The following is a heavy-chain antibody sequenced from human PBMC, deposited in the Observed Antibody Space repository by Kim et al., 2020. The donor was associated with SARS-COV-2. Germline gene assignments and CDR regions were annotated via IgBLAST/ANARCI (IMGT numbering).Heavy chain of an antibody. V-gene: IGHV1-46*01. CDR1: GYTFTTYY. J-gene: IGHJ6*02. Sequence: ASVKVSCKASGYTFTTYYIHWVRQAPGQGLEWMGIINPNDDSTSYAQKFQGRVTMTRDTSTSTVYMELSSLRSEDTAVYYCTRSVLRFFDWLFYGMDVWVQGTAVTVSS. CDR2: INPNDDST. D-gene: IGHD3-9*01. CDR3: TRSVLRFFDWLFYGMDV.